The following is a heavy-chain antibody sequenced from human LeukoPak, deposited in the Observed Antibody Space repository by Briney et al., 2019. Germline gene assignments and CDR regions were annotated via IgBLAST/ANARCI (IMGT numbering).Heavy chain of an antibody. J-gene: IGHJ4*02. CDR1: GFTFSNAW. V-gene: IGHV3-15*01. CDR3: TTGLYGSGSSY. Sequence: PGGSLRLSCAASGFTFSNAWMSWVRQAPGKGLEWLGRIKTKTDGGTIDYAAPVKGRFTISRDDSKNTLYLQMNSLKTEDTAVYYCTTGLYGSGSSYWGQGTLVTVSS. D-gene: IGHD3-10*01. CDR2: IKTKTDGGTI.